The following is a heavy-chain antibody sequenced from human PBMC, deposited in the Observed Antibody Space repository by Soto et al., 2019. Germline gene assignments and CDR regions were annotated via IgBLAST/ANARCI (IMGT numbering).Heavy chain of an antibody. CDR3: VMYNSSEASFDP. Sequence: QLQLQESGPGLVKPSETLSLTCTVSGGSISDSTYYWGWIRQPPGKGLEWIGSIYYSGRTYYNPSLKSRVTISVDTSKNQFSQKLTSVTAADTAFYYCVMYNSSEASFDPWGQGTLVTVSS. D-gene: IGHD6-13*01. J-gene: IGHJ5*02. V-gene: IGHV4-39*01. CDR2: IYYSGRT. CDR1: GGSISDSTYY.